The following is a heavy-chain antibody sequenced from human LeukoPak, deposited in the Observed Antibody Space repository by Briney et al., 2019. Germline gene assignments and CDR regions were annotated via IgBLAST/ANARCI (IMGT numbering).Heavy chain of an antibody. V-gene: IGHV1-8*03. D-gene: IGHD3-10*01. CDR1: GYTFTSYD. CDR3: ARDRSLLLWFGELSRAAFDI. J-gene: IGHJ3*02. CDR2: MNPNSGNT. Sequence: ASVKVSCKASGYTFTSYDINWVRQATGQGLEWMGWMNPNSGNTGYAQKFQGRVTITRNTSISTAYMELSSLRSEDTAVYYCARDRSLLLWFGELSRAAFDIWGQGTMVTVSS.